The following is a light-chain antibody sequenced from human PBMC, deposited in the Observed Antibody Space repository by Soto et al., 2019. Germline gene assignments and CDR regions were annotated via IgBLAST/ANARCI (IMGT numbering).Light chain of an antibody. J-gene: IGKJ5*01. CDR1: QSISSY. Sequence: EIVLTQSPATLSLSPGERAALSCRASQSISSYLAWYQQKPGQAPRLLIYDASNRATGVPARFSGSWSGTDCTLTSSSLVPEDFAVYYSQQRSHWPITFGQGTRLEIK. V-gene: IGKV3-11*01. CDR3: QQRSHWPIT. CDR2: DAS.